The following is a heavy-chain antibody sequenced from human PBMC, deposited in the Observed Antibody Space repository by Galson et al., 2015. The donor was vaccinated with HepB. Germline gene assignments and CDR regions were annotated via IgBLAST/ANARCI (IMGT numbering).Heavy chain of an antibody. J-gene: IGHJ4*02. CDR1: GYTFTSYA. CDR2: INAGNGNT. CDR3: ARDRGGYSYGYDGVFDY. D-gene: IGHD5-18*01. Sequence: SVKVSCKASGYTFTSYAMHWVRQAPGQRLEWMGWINAGNGNTKYSQKFQGRVTITRDTSASTAYMELSSLRSEDTAVYYCARDRGGYSYGYDGVFDYWGQGTLVTVSS. V-gene: IGHV1-3*01.